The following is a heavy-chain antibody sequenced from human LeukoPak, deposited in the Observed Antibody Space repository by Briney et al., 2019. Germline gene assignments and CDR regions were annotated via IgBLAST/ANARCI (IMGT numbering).Heavy chain of an antibody. CDR3: AKEGSRSGYSSSWYAGGIDY. CDR2: ISYDGSNK. V-gene: IGHV3-30*18. Sequence: PGRSLRLSCAASGFTFSSYGMHWVRQAPGKGLEGVAVISYDGSNKYYADSVKGRFTISRDNSKNTLYLQMNSLRAEDTAVYYCAKEGSRSGYSSSWYAGGIDYWGQGTLVTVSS. D-gene: IGHD6-13*01. J-gene: IGHJ4*02. CDR1: GFTFSSYG.